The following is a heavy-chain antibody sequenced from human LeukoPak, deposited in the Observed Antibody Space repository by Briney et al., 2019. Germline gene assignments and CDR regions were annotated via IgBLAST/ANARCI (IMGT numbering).Heavy chain of an antibody. CDR3: AKGKVSGSGGAFDY. CDR2: ISGSGGTT. D-gene: IGHD3-10*01. V-gene: IGHV3-23*01. J-gene: IGHJ4*02. Sequence: GGTLRLSCAASGFTFSTYVMSWVRQAPGKGLQWVSAISGSGGTTYYADSVKGRFTISRDNSKNTLYLQMNSLRADDTALYHCAKGKVSGSGGAFDYWGQGTLVTVSS. CDR1: GFTFSTYV.